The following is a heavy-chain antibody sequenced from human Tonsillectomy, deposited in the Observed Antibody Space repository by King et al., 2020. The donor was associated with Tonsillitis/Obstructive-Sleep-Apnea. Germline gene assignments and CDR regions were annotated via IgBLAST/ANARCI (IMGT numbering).Heavy chain of an antibody. D-gene: IGHD3-22*01. J-gene: IGHJ6*01. CDR3: ARARYYDSSGYEKPYYYYYGMDV. V-gene: IGHV3-33*01. Sequence: VQLVESGGGVVQPGRSLRLSCAASGFTFSSYGMHWVRQAPGKGLEWVAVIWYDGSNKYYADSVKGRFTISRDNSKNTLYLQMNSLRAEDTAVYYCARARYYDSSGYEKPYYYYYGMDVWGQGTTVTVSS. CDR2: IWYDGSNK. CDR1: GFTFSSYG.